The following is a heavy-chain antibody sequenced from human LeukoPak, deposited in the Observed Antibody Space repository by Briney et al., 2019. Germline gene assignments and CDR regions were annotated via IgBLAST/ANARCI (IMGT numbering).Heavy chain of an antibody. Sequence: SETLSLTCSVSGSYINNYYWGWIRQAPGKGPEWIGSIYYSGKTYYNSSLRSRVTISVDTAKNQVSLKLRSVTAADTAVYYCARTTEGYAGGPGYSYYYYMDVWGKGTTVTISS. V-gene: IGHV4-39*07. D-gene: IGHD5-12*01. J-gene: IGHJ6*03. CDR2: IYYSGKT. CDR3: ARTTEGYAGGPGYSYYYYMDV. CDR1: GSYINNYY.